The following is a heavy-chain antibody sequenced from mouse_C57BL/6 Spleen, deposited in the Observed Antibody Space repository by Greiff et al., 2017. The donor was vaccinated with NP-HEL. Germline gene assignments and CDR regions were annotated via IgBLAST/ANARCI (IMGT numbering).Heavy chain of an antibody. CDR3: ARPLYYSNLRGDYYAMDY. V-gene: IGHV1-39*01. Sequence: EVKLMESGPELVKPGASVKISCKASGYSFTDYNMNWVKQSNGKSLEWIGVINPNYGTTSYNQKFKGKATLTVDQSSSTAYMQLNSLTSEDSAVYYCARPLYYSNLRGDYYAMDYWGQGTSVTVSS. D-gene: IGHD2-5*01. CDR2: INPNYGTT. CDR1: GYSFTDYN. J-gene: IGHJ4*01.